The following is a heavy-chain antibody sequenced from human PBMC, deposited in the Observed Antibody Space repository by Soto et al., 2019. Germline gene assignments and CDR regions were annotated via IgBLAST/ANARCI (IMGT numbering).Heavy chain of an antibody. CDR2: INPSGGST. V-gene: IGHV1-46*01. D-gene: IGHD6-19*01. CDR3: ARDLLAVAGTMGGEYYYYYYGMDV. Sequence: GASVKVSCKASGYTFTSYYMHWVRQAPGQGREGMGIINPSGGSTSYAQKFKGRVTMTRDTSTSTVYMELSSLRSEDTAVYHCARDLLAVAGTMGGEYYYYYYGMDVWGQGTTVTVSS. J-gene: IGHJ6*02. CDR1: GYTFTSYY.